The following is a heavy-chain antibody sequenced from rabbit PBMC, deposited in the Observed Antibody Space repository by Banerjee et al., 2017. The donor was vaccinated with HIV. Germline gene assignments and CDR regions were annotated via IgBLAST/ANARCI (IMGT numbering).Heavy chain of an antibody. V-gene: IGHV1S40*01. CDR1: GFSFSSGYY. D-gene: IGHD1-1*01. CDR2: IYNGDGNI. CDR3: ARNIVLSGAYFNL. Sequence: QQLVESGGGLVQPGASLTLTCTASGFSFSSGYYMSWVRQAPGKGLEWIACIYNGDGNIWYASWAKGRFTISKTSSTTVTLQMTSLTAADTATYFCARNIVLSGAYFNLWGPGTLVTVS. J-gene: IGHJ4*01.